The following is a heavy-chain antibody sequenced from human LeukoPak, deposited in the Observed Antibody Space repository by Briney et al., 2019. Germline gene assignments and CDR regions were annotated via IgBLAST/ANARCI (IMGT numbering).Heavy chain of an antibody. D-gene: IGHD4-17*01. CDR2: INAGNGNT. V-gene: IGHV1-3*01. J-gene: IGHJ3*02. CDR3: ARDQDDYGDSDAFDI. Sequence: ASVKVSCKASGYTFSHYSMHWVRQAPGQRLEWMGWINAGNGNTKYSQKFQGRVTITRDTSASTAYMELSSLRSEDTAVYYCARDQDDYGDSDAFDIWGQGTMVTVSS. CDR1: GYTFSHYS.